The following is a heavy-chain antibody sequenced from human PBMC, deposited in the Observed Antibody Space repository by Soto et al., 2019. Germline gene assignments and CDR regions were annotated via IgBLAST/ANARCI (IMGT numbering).Heavy chain of an antibody. CDR1: GFTFSSYS. CDR3: ARVGHYYYYYMDV. J-gene: IGHJ6*03. Sequence: EVQLVESGGGLVKPGGSLRLSCAASGFTFSSYSMNWVRQAPGKGLEWVSSISSSSSYIYYADSVKGRFTISRDNAKNSVYLQMNSLRAEDTAVYYCARVGHYYYYYMDVWGKGTTVTVSS. CDR2: ISSSSSYI. V-gene: IGHV3-21*01.